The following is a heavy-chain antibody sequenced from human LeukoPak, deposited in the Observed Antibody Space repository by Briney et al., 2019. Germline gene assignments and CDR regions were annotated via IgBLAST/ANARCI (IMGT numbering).Heavy chain of an antibody. CDR2: IKQDGSEK. V-gene: IGHV3-7*03. Sequence: PGGSLRLSCAASGFTFSSYWMSWVRQAPGKGLEWVANIKQDGSEKYYVDSVKGRFTISRDNAKNSLYLQMNSLRAEDTAVYYCARAELRYFDWFIGSPPDYWGQGTLVTVSS. D-gene: IGHD3-9*01. CDR3: ARAELRYFDWFIGSPPDY. CDR1: GFTFSSYW. J-gene: IGHJ4*02.